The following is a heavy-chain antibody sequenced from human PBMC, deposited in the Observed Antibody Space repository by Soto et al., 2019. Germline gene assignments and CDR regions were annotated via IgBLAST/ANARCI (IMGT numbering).Heavy chain of an antibody. V-gene: IGHV5-51*01. Sequence: GESLKISCRGSGYSFVIYWIAWVRQMPGKGLEWMGSIYPGDSDTTYSPSIQGQVTISADKSSTTVYLQWNTLKASDTAMYYCAKTGCSSATCYVTNWGQGTLVTVSS. CDR2: IYPGDSDT. CDR1: GYSFVIYW. CDR3: AKTGCSSATCYVTN. J-gene: IGHJ4*02. D-gene: IGHD2-2*01.